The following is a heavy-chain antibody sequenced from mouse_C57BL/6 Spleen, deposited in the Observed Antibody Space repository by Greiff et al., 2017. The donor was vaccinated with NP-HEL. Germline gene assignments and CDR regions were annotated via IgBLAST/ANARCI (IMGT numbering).Heavy chain of an antibody. J-gene: IGHJ1*03. CDR1: GFTFSSYA. D-gene: IGHD1-1*01. Sequence: VQLKESGGGLVKPGGSLKLSCAASGFTFSSYAMSWVRQTPEKRLEWVATISDGGSYTYYPDNVKGRFTISRDNAKNNLYLQMSHLKSEDTAMYYCARDLYYYGSSPFDVWAQGPRSPSPQ. CDR2: ISDGGSYT. CDR3: ARDLYYYGSSPFDV. V-gene: IGHV5-4*01.